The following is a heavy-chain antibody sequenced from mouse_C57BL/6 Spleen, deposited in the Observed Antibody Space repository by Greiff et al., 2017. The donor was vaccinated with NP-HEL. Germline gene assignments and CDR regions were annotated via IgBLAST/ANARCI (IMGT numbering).Heavy chain of an antibody. J-gene: IGHJ3*01. D-gene: IGHD1-1*01. CDR3: AMGYGSSLWFAN. CDR2: IHPNSGST. Sequence: QVQLKQSGAELVKPGASVKLSCKASGYTFTSYWMHWVKQRPGQGLEWIGLIHPNSGSTNYHEKFTSKATLTVDKSSSTAYMQLSSLTSDDSAVYDLAMGYGSSLWFANWGQGTRVTVSA. CDR1: GYTFTSYW. V-gene: IGHV1-64*01.